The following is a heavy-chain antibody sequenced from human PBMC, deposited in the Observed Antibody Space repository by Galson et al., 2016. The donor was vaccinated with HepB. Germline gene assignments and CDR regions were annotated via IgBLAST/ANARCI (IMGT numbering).Heavy chain of an antibody. Sequence: SVKVSCKGSGYTFINYAIHWVRQAPGQRLEWMGWINAGNDNTKYSQRFQGRVTITRDTSASTAYMELSSLRSEDTAVYYCARAPPYSANYYRAFDIWGQGTLVTGSS. J-gene: IGHJ3*02. CDR1: GYTFINYA. CDR3: ARAPPYSANYYRAFDI. V-gene: IGHV1-3*01. D-gene: IGHD1-26*01. CDR2: INAGNDNT.